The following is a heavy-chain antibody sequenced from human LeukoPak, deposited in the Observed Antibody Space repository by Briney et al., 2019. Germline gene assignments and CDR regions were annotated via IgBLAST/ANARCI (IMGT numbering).Heavy chain of an antibody. Sequence: NPSETLSLTCTVSGGSISSYYWSWIRQPPGKGLEWIGSIYYSGSTYYNPSLKSRVTISVDTSKNQFSLKLSSVTAADTAAYYCARRGGIIRGVASYYYMDVWGKGTTVTISS. D-gene: IGHD3-10*01. CDR3: ARRGGIIRGVASYYYMDV. CDR2: IYYSGST. V-gene: IGHV4-59*04. CDR1: GGSISSYY. J-gene: IGHJ6*03.